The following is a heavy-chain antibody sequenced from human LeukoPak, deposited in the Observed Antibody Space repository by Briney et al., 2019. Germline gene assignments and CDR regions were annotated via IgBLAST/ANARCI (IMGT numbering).Heavy chain of an antibody. V-gene: IGHV1-2*02. Sequence: ASVKVSCKGSGYSFLDFYVHWVRQAPGQGLEWMGWVNPKGGATNYAQKFQGRVTMTRDTSITTAYMELARLRFDDTAVYYCACRGLLWFGGENAFDIWGQGTMVTVSS. CDR3: ACRGLLWFGGENAFDI. CDR2: VNPKGGAT. CDR1: GYSFLDFY. D-gene: IGHD3-10*01. J-gene: IGHJ3*02.